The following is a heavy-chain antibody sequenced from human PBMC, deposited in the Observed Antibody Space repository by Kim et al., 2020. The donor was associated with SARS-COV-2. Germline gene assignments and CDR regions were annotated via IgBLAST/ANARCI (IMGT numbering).Heavy chain of an antibody. CDR1: GFTFSNAW. J-gene: IGHJ4*02. CDR2: IKSKTDGGTT. CDR3: TSDRRGLIYISGWYMGAHIQHFGY. Sequence: GGSLRLSCAASGFTFSNAWMSWVRQAPGKGLEWVGRIKSKTDGGTTDYAAPGKGRFTISSDGSKNTLYLQMNSLKTEDTAVYYCTSDRRGLIYISGWYMGAHIQHFGYWVPGTLVTVSS. V-gene: IGHV3-15*01. D-gene: IGHD6-19*01.